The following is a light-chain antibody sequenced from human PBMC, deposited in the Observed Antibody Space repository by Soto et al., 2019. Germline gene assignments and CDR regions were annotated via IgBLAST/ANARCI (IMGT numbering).Light chain of an antibody. CDR1: SSNIGTNA. J-gene: IGLJ3*02. CDR2: SND. Sequence: QSVLTQPPSASGTPGQRVTISCSGSSSNIGTNAVNWCQQLPGTAPRLLIYSNDQRPPGVPDRFSGSKSGTSASLGTSGLQSEDEADYFCAVWDDSLNGWVFGGGTKVTVL. V-gene: IGLV1-44*01. CDR3: AVWDDSLNGWV.